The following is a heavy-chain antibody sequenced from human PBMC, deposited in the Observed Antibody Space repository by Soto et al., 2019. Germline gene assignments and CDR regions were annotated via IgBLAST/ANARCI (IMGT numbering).Heavy chain of an antibody. CDR1: GYTFTSYG. D-gene: IGHD3-3*01. CDR2: VSAYNGNT. CDR3: ARDWRLRFLEWFQPFDY. V-gene: IGHV1-18*01. J-gene: IGHJ4*02. Sequence: GASVKVSCKASGYTFTSYGISWVRQAPGQGLEWMGWVSAYNGNTNYAQKLQGRVTMTTDTSTSTAYMELRSLRSDDTAVYYCARDWRLRFLEWFQPFDYWGQGTLVTVSS.